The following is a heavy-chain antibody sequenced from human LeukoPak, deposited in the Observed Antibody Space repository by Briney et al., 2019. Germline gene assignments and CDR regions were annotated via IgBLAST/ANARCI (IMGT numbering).Heavy chain of an antibody. D-gene: IGHD2-21*01. CDR2: IYYSGST. V-gene: IGHV4-61*01. CDR1: GGSVSSGSYY. J-gene: IGHJ6*02. CDR3: ASAPGEVVPTARGTNTLYYYYYYGMDV. Sequence: SGTLSLTCTVSGGSVSSGSYYWSWIRQPPGKGLEWIGYIYYSGSTNYNPSLKSRVTISVDTSKNQFSLKLSSVTAADTAVYYCASAPGEVVPTARGTNTLYYYYYYGMDVWGQGTTVTVSS.